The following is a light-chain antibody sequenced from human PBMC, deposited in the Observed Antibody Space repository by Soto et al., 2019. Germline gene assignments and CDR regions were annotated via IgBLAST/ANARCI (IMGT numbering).Light chain of an antibody. J-gene: IGLJ1*01. CDR3: ISYTSDDVRYV. Sequence: QSALTQPASVSGTPGQSITISCTGSNSDVGIYDFVSWYQHHPGRAPKLIVSEVSHRPSGVSNRFSVSKSGNTASLTISGLQSEDEADYYCISYTSDDVRYVFGTGTKLTVL. CDR1: NSDVGIYDF. V-gene: IGLV2-14*01. CDR2: EVS.